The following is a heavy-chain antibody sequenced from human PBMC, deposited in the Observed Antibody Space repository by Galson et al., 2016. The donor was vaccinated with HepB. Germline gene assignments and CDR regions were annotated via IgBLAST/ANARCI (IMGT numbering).Heavy chain of an antibody. Sequence: SLRLSCAASGFTFRTYWMHWVRQSPGMGLVWVSRISSDGLTTTYADSVKGRFTISRDNGRNTLYLQMNSLRDEDTAVYYCARGERGSYNSGYFDYWGQGNLVTVSS. CDR3: ARGERGSYNSGYFDY. V-gene: IGHV3-74*03. D-gene: IGHD1-26*01. CDR2: ISSDGLTT. CDR1: GFTFRTYW. J-gene: IGHJ4*02.